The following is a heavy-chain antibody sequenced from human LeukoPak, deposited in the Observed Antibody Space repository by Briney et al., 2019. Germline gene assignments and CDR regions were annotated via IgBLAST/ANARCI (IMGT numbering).Heavy chain of an antibody. V-gene: IGHV1-46*01. CDR2: ISPSGGST. CDR3: ARGLYYYDSSGYYSDLPYYYYYYMDV. J-gene: IGHJ6*03. Sequence: ASVKVSCKAFGYTFTSNYMHWVRQAPGQGPEWMGVISPSGGSTTYAQKFQGRVTLTRDMSTSTDYLELSSLRSEDTAVYYCARGLYYYDSSGYYSDLPYYYYYYMDVWGKGTTVTISS. CDR1: GYTFTSNY. D-gene: IGHD3-22*01.